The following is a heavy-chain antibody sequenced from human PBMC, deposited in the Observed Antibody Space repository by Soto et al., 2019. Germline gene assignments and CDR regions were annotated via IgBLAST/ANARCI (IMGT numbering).Heavy chain of an antibody. CDR1: GFTFSSYW. CDR2: INSDGSST. J-gene: IGHJ3*02. V-gene: IGHV3-74*01. CDR3: FSSGSPDAFDI. Sequence: GGSLRLSCAASGFTFSSYWMHWVRQAPGKGLVWVSRINSDGSSTSYADSVKGRFTSSRDNAKNTLYLQMNSLRAEDTAVYYCFSSGSPDAFDIWGQGTMVTVSS. D-gene: IGHD3-22*01.